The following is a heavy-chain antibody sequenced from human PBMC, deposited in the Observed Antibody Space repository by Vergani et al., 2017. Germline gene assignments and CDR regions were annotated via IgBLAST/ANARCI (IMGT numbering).Heavy chain of an antibody. D-gene: IGHD2-2*02. CDR3: ARPKRYCSSTSCYTNFFWFDP. J-gene: IGHJ5*02. V-gene: IGHV4-34*01. Sequence: QVQLQQWGAGLLKPSETLSLTCAVYGGSFSGYYWSWIRQPPGTGLEWIGEINHSGSTNYNPSLKSRVTISVDTSKNQFSLKLSSVTAADTAVYYCARPKRYCSSTSCYTNFFWFDPWGQGTLVTVSS. CDR1: GGSFSGYY. CDR2: INHSGST.